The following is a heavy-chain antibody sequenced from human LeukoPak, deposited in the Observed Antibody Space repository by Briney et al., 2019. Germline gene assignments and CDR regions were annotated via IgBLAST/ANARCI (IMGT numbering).Heavy chain of an antibody. D-gene: IGHD2-15*01. J-gene: IGHJ5*02. Sequence: SETLSLTCAVYGGSFSGYYWNWIRQPPGKGLEWIGEIDPSGNTQYNPSLKSRVTISVDTSKNQFSLKLSSVTAADTAVYYCARDCSGGSCYSFWFDPWGQGTLVTVSS. V-gene: IGHV4-34*01. CDR2: IDPSGNT. CDR1: GGSFSGYY. CDR3: ARDCSGGSCYSFWFDP.